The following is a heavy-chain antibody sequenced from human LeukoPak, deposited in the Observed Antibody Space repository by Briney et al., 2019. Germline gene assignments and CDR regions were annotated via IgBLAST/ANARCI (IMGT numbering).Heavy chain of an antibody. D-gene: IGHD6-6*01. CDR1: GYTFTSYY. J-gene: IGHJ4*02. CDR3: ARETYAEYSSSPDLYYFDY. CDR2: INPSGGST. Sequence: ASVKVSCKASGYTFTSYYMHWVRQAPGQGLEWMGIINPSGGSTSYAQKFQGRVTMTRDMSTSTVYMELSSLRSEDTAVYYYARETYAEYSSSPDLYYFDYWGQGTLVTVSS. V-gene: IGHV1-46*01.